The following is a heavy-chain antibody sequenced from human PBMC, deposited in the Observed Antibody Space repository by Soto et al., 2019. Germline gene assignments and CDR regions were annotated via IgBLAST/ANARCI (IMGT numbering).Heavy chain of an antibody. J-gene: IGHJ4*02. CDR2: IYYSGST. CDR3: ARRDADVGYFDC. D-gene: IGHD1-26*01. Sequence: SETLSLTCTVSGGYISSSSYYWGWIRQPPGKGLEWIGSIYYSGSTYYNPSLKSRVTISVDTSKNQFSLKLSSVTAADTAVYYCARRDADVGYFDCWGQGTLVTVSS. CDR1: GGYISSSSYY. V-gene: IGHV4-39*01.